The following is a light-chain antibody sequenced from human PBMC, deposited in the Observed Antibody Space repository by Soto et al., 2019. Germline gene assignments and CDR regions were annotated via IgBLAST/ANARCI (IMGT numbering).Light chain of an antibody. Sequence: DIQMTKSPSSVSAAVGDRVTITCRSSEDISTWLAWYQQKPGKARKLLIYAASSLQSGVPARFSGRVSGTNCPLTCCSLQRECLATWLCPHADSFPRMTLGQGTRLE. V-gene: IGKV1-12*01. CDR3: PHADSFPRMT. CDR1: EDISTW. J-gene: IGKJ5*01. CDR2: AAS.